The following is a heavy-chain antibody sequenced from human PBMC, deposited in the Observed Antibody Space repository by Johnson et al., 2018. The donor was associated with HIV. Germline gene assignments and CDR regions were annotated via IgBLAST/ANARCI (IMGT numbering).Heavy chain of an antibody. CDR1: GLTFSNYD. Sequence: QVQLVESGGGAVQPGGSLRISCTASGLTFSNYDMHWVRQSPGRWLEEVAFIQYDGKNKYYADSVKGRFTISRDNSKNTLFLQMSSLRTEDTAVYYCTKDHDYGDAFDLCGQGSMVTVSS. CDR3: TKDHDYGDAFDL. J-gene: IGHJ3*01. D-gene: IGHD4-17*01. V-gene: IGHV3-30*02. CDR2: IQYDGKNK.